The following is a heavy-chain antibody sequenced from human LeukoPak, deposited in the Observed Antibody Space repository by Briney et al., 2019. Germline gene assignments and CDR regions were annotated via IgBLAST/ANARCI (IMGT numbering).Heavy chain of an antibody. J-gene: IGHJ6*02. V-gene: IGHV3-30-3*02. Sequence: GGSLRLSCAASRFTFSYYAMHWVRQAPGKGLEWVAVISSDGSNKFHADSVKGRFTISRDNSKNTLYLQMNSLRAEDTAVYYCAKRGGIAVAGVYYYYYGMDVWGQGTTVTVSS. CDR2: ISSDGSNK. D-gene: IGHD6-19*01. CDR3: AKRGGIAVAGVYYYYYGMDV. CDR1: RFTFSYYA.